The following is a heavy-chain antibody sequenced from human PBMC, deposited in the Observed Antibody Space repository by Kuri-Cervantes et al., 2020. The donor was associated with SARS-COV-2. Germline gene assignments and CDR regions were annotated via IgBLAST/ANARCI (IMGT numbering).Heavy chain of an antibody. CDR2: INPNSGGT. CDR3: AGQLGGGASEYYFDY. CDR1: GYTFTGYY. Sequence: ASVKVSCKASGYTFTGYYMHWVRQAPGQGLEWMGRINPNSGGTNYAQKFQGRVTMTRDTSISTAYMELSRLRSDDTAVYYCAGQLGGGASEYYFDYWGQGTLVIVSS. V-gene: IGHV1-2*06. D-gene: IGHD2-21*01. J-gene: IGHJ4*02.